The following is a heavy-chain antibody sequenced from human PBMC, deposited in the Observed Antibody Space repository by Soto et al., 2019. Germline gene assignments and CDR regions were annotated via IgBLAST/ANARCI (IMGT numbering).Heavy chain of an antibody. CDR2: MNPNSGNT. V-gene: IGHV1-8*01. Sequence: QVQLVQSGAEVKKPGASVKVSCKASGYTFTSYDINWVRQATGQGREWMGWMNPNSGNTGYAQKFQGRVTMTRNTATRTADRDLSRLRAEETAVYYCARERAVAGFDYWGQGALVTVSS. J-gene: IGHJ4*02. CDR1: GYTFTSYD. CDR3: ARERAVAGFDY. D-gene: IGHD6-19*01.